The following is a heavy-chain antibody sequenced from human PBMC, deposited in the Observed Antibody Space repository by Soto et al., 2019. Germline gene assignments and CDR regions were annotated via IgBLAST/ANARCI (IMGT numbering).Heavy chain of an antibody. CDR2: VYQTGAT. CDR3: TRGGSCSGGTCSGWFDS. V-gene: IGHV4-4*02. CDR1: GGSISSSNW. J-gene: IGHJ5*01. D-gene: IGHD2-15*01. Sequence: PSETLSLTCAVSGGSISSSNWWTWVRQPPGKGLEWIGEVYQTGATNYNPSLKSRVIVWLDKSKNQFFLNLNSVSAADTAIYYCTRGGSCSGGTCSGWFDSRGQGTLVTVSS.